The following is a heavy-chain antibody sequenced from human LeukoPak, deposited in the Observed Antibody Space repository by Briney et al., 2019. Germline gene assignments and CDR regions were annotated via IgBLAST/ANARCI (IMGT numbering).Heavy chain of an antibody. CDR3: AKDFRVGARSFDY. J-gene: IGHJ4*02. V-gene: IGHV3-30*02. CDR2: IQYDASYD. Sequence: GGSLRLSCEASGFTFSSYGLHWVRQTPGKGLEWVSFIQYDASYDLYSDSVRGRFTISRDNSKNILYLQMNSLRTEDSAVYFCAKDFRVGARSFDYWGQGTLVTVSS. D-gene: IGHD1-26*01. CDR1: GFTFSSYG.